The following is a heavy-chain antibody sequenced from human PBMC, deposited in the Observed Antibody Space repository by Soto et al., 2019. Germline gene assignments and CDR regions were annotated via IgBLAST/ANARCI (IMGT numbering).Heavy chain of an antibody. Sequence: QVQLHESGPGLVKPSQTLSLTCTVSGGSISSGDYYWNWIRQPPGKGLEWIGSIYYSGSTYYSPSRKSRVAISVGTSTTQFSLKLTSVTAADTAVYYCVRGDPGACSSTSCSDAFDLWGRGTMVAVSS. D-gene: IGHD2-2*01. CDR2: IYYSGST. V-gene: IGHV4-30-4*01. CDR1: GGSISSGDYY. J-gene: IGHJ3*01. CDR3: VRGDPGACSSTSCSDAFDL.